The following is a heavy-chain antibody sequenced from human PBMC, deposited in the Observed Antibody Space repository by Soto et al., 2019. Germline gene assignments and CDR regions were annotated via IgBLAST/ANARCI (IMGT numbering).Heavy chain of an antibody. J-gene: IGHJ4*02. CDR2: IIPIFGTA. D-gene: IGHD5-12*01. CDR3: ARDYGVAKITGPIGPFDY. CDR1: AGTFSSYA. V-gene: IGHV1-69*13. Sequence: SRKVSCKASAGTFSSYAISWVRQAPGQGLEWMGGIIPIFGTANYAQKFQGRVTITADESTSTAYMELSSLRSEDTAVYYCARDYGVAKITGPIGPFDYWGQGTLVTGSS.